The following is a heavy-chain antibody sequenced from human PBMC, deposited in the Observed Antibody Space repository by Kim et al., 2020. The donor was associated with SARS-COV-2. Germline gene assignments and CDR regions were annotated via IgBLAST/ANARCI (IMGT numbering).Heavy chain of an antibody. V-gene: IGHV3-20*01. J-gene: IGHJ6*02. Sequence: DSGKGRFTISRDNAKNSLYLQMNSRRAEDTALYHCARGSSGWYGYYYGMDVWGQGTTVTVSS. D-gene: IGHD6-19*01. CDR3: ARGSSGWYGYYYGMDV.